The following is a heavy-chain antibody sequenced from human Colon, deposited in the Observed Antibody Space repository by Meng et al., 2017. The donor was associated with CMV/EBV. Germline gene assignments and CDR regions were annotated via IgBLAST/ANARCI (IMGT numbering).Heavy chain of an antibody. J-gene: IGHJ5*02. CDR1: GFAFSGYA. CDR3: AKIRKGGYCTGGSCFDT. V-gene: IGHV3-23*01. CDR2: ISDSGYT. Sequence: GESLKISCAASGFAFSGYAMTWVRRAPGKGLEWVSFISDSGYTNYGDPVKGRFTISRDNSKNTVFLQMSSLRADDTGIYFCAKIRKGGYCTGGSCFDTWGQGTQVTVSS. D-gene: IGHD2-8*02.